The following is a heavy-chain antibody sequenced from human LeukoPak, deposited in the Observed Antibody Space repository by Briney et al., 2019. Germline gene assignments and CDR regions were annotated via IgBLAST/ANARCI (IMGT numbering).Heavy chain of an antibody. CDR3: AKNRVDSSGWYSPYYFDY. CDR1: GLTFDDYA. J-gene: IGHJ4*02. V-gene: IGHV3-9*01. D-gene: IGHD6-19*01. Sequence: PGGSLRLSCAASGLTFDDYAMHWVRQAPGKGLEWVSGISWNSGSIGYADSVKGRFTISRDNAKNSLYLQMNSLRAEDTAVYYCAKNRVDSSGWYSPYYFDYWGQGTLVTVSS. CDR2: ISWNSGSI.